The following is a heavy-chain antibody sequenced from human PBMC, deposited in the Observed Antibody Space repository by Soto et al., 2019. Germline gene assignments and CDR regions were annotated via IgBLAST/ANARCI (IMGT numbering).Heavy chain of an antibody. CDR1: GFTFSSYS. D-gene: IGHD3-10*01. V-gene: IGHV3-48*02. CDR3: ARYYGSGSYYDYYCYGMDV. J-gene: IGHJ6*02. Sequence: EVQLVESGGGLVQPGGSLRLSCAASGFTFSSYSMNWVRQAPGKGLEWGSYISSSSSTIYYADSVKGRFTISRDNAKNSLYLHMNRLRDEDTAVYYCARYYGSGSYYDYYCYGMDVWGRGTTVTVSS. CDR2: ISSSSSTI.